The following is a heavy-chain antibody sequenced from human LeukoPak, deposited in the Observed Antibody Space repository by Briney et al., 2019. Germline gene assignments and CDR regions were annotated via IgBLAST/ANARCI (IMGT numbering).Heavy chain of an antibody. V-gene: IGHV3-23*01. Sequence: GGSLRLSCAASGFTFSSYAMSWVRQTPGKGLEWVSAISGSGGSTYYADSVKGRFTISRDNSKNTLYLQMNSLRAEDTAVYYCARDRAYYYGSGSYQYYYYGMDVWGQGTTVTVSS. CDR3: ARDRAYYYGSGSYQYYYYGMDV. CDR2: ISGSGGST. J-gene: IGHJ6*02. CDR1: GFTFSSYA. D-gene: IGHD3-10*01.